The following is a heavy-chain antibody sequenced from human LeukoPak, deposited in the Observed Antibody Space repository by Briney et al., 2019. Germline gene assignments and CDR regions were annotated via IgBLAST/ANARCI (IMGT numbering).Heavy chain of an antibody. CDR3: ARDGLLWFGELLVDAFDI. V-gene: IGHV4-39*07. CDR1: GGSISSSSYY. CDR2: IYHSGST. J-gene: IGHJ3*02. D-gene: IGHD3-10*01. Sequence: SETLSLTCTVSGGSISSSSYYWGWIRQPPGRGLEWIGSIYHSGSTYYNPSLKSRVTISVDTSKNQFSLKLSSVTAADTAVYYCARDGLLWFGELLVDAFDIWGQGTMVTVSS.